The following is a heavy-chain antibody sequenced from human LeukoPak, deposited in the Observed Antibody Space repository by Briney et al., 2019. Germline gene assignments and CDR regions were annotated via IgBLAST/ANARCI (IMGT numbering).Heavy chain of an antibody. J-gene: IGHJ4*02. Sequence: GGSLRLPCAASGFTFSSYAMSWVRQAPGKGLEWVSGISGSGDNTYYADSVKGRFTISRDNSRNTLYVQVNSLGTEDTAAYYCAKGSYYDSSGSFYFDYWGQGTLVTVSS. D-gene: IGHD3-22*01. CDR2: ISGSGDNT. CDR1: GFTFSSYA. CDR3: AKGSYYDSSGSFYFDY. V-gene: IGHV3-23*01.